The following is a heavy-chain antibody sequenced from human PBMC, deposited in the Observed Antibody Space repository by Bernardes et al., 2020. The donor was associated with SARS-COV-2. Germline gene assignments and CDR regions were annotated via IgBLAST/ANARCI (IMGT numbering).Heavy chain of an antibody. CDR3: ARGAIGGSLNYGTFDS. V-gene: IGHV3-7*02. D-gene: IGHD2-15*01. J-gene: IGHJ4*02. CDR2: IKQDGSEK. Sequence: GWSLRLSCAASGFTFSSYWMSWVRQAPGKGLEWVANIKQDGSEKYYVDSVKGRFTISRDNAKNSLYLQMNSLRAEDTAVYYCARGAIGGSLNYGTFDSWGQGIPVTVSS. CDR1: GFTFSSYW.